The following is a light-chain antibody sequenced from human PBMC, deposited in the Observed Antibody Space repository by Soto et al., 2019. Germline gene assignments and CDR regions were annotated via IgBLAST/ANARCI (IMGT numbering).Light chain of an antibody. CDR3: QQSYSTLLT. CDR2: AAS. J-gene: IGKJ4*01. Sequence: DIQMTQSPSSLSSSLLDRVTITFLASQDISNYLNWYQQKPGKAPQLLIYAASSFHSGVPSRFSPSGSGTDFTPTISSLQPEDFATYFCQQSYSTLLTFGGGTKVDIK. CDR1: QDISNY. V-gene: IGKV1-39*01.